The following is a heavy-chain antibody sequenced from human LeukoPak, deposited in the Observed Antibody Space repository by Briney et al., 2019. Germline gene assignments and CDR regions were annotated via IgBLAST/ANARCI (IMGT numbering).Heavy chain of an antibody. CDR2: IYYSGST. CDR3: ARDPTTRDYYYYGMDV. J-gene: IGHJ6*02. CDR1: GGSISSYY. Sequence: SETLSLTCTVSGGSISSYYWSWIRPPPGKGLEWIGYIYYSGSTNYNPSLKSRVTISVDTSKNQFSLKLSSVTAADTAVYYCARDPTTRDYYYYGMDVWGQGTTVTVSS. D-gene: IGHD1-1*01. V-gene: IGHV4-59*01.